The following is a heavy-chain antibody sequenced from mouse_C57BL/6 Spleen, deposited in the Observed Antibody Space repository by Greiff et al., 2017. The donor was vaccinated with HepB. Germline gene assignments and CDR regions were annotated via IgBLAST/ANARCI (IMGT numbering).Heavy chain of an antibody. J-gene: IGHJ2*01. CDR3: ARERAYINYEGYFDY. CDR1: GYTFTSYW. CDR2: INPSNGGT. Sequence: QVQLKQPGPELVKPGASVKLSCKASGYTFTSYWMHWVKQRPGQGLEWIGNINPSNGGTNYNEKFKSKATLTVDKSSSTAYMQLSSLTSEDSAVYYCARERAYINYEGYFDYWGQGTTLTVSS. D-gene: IGHD2-5*01. V-gene: IGHV1-53*01.